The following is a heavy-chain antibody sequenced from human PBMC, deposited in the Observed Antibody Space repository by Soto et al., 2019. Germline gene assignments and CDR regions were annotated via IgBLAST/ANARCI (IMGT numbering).Heavy chain of an antibody. CDR1: GYTFTSYA. Sequence: QVQLVQSGAEVKKPGASVKVSCKASGYTFTSYAMHWVRQAPGQRLEWMGWINAGNGNTKYSQKFQGRVTITRDTSASTAYMELSSLRSEDTAVYYCAKQELLLFGEQYWFDPWCQGTLVTVSS. J-gene: IGHJ5*02. CDR2: INAGNGNT. D-gene: IGHD3-10*01. V-gene: IGHV1-3*01. CDR3: AKQELLLFGEQYWFDP.